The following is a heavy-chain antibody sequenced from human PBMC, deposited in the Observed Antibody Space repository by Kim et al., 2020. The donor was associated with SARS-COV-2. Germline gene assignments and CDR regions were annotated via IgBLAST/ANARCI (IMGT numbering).Heavy chain of an antibody. V-gene: IGHV3-23*01. Sequence: VEGRYTISRDNSKNTLYLQMNSLRAEDTAVYYCAKDLYDFWSGYSGNFDYWGQGTLVTVSS. D-gene: IGHD3-3*01. CDR3: AKDLYDFWSGYSGNFDY. J-gene: IGHJ4*02.